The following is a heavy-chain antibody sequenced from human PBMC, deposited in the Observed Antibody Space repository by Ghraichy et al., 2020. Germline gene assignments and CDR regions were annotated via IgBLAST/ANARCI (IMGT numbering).Heavy chain of an antibody. D-gene: IGHD6-19*01. J-gene: IGHJ4*02. V-gene: IGHV2-26*01. Sequence: SGPTLVKPPETLTLTCTVSGFSLSSGRMGVSWIRQPPGKALEWLAHIFSHDEKSYNTSLKSRLTISKDTSKSQVVLIMTNMDPVDTATYYCARIRYSSGWYLDFDSWGQGTLVTVSS. CDR3: ARIRYSSGWYLDFDS. CDR2: IFSHDEK. CDR1: GFSLSSGRMG.